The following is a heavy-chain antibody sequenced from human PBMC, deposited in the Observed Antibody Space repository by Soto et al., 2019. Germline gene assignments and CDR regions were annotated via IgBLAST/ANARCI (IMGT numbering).Heavy chain of an antibody. CDR3: ARYSNNWFQTEGMEV. J-gene: IGHJ6*04. CDR2: IDTSGNT. CDR1: FDSITTYY. D-gene: IGHD6-13*01. V-gene: IGHV4-4*07. Sequence: SETLSRTCTVSFDSITTYYWRCIRRPSWKGLEWIVRIDTSGNTNYNPSLKSRVTMSVDTYKKQFSLKVNSVTAADKAVYYCARYSNNWFQTEGMEVGAKGTTV.